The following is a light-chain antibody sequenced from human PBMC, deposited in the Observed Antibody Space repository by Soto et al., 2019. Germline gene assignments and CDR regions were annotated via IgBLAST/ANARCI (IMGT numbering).Light chain of an antibody. J-gene: IGKJ4*01. CDR3: QQRSDWPT. V-gene: IGKV3-11*01. Sequence: IVLTQSPGTLSLSPGERATLSCRASQSISSFLAWYQQNPGPAPRLLISDASNRATGIPARFSGSGSGTDFPLTISRLEHEDVAVYYCQQRSDWPTFGGGTKVEI. CDR2: DAS. CDR1: QSISSF.